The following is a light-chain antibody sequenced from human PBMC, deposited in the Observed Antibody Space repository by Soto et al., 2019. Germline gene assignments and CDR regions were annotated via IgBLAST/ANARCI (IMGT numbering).Light chain of an antibody. CDR1: SSDVGGYNY. CDR3: SSYAGSNNVV. Sequence: QYALTQPPSASGSPGQSVTISCTGTSSDVGGYNYVSWYQQHPGKAPKLMIYEVSKRPSGVPDRFSGSTSGNTASLTVSGLQAEDEADYYCSSYAGSNNVVFGGGTKLTVL. J-gene: IGLJ2*01. V-gene: IGLV2-8*01. CDR2: EVS.